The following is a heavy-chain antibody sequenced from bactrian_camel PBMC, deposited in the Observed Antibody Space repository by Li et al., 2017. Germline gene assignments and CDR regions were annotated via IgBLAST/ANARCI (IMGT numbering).Heavy chain of an antibody. CDR2: ISNGST. CDR1: VRMSC. J-gene: IGHJ4*01. CDR3: ATPGLDY. D-gene: IGHD2*01. V-gene: IGHV3S53*01. Sequence: HVQLVESGGGSVQAGGSLRLSCAASVRMSCMAWFRQAAGKEREGVATISNGSTRYADSVKGRFNITVDKAADTVYLQMNSLKTEDTAVYYCATPGLDYWGQGTQVTVS.